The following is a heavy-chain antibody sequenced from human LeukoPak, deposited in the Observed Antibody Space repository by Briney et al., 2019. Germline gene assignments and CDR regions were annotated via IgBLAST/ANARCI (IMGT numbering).Heavy chain of an antibody. D-gene: IGHD1-26*01. CDR1: GHTFTSYG. J-gene: IGHJ4*02. CDR3: ARSKVGATIDY. V-gene: IGHV1-18*01. Sequence: GASVKVSCKASGHTFTSYGITWVRQAPGQGLEWMGWISAYNGNTNYAQNPQGRVSMTTDTSTSTAYREVRSLRSDDTAVYYCARSKVGATIDYWGQGTLVTVSS. CDR2: ISAYNGNT.